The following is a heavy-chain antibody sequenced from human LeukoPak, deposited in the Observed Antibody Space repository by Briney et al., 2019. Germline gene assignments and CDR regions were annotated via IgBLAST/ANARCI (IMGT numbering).Heavy chain of an antibody. J-gene: IGHJ4*02. CDR2: IYYSGST. CDR1: GGSISSYY. Sequence: SETLSLTCTVSGGSISSYYWSWIRQPPGKGLEWIGYIYYSGSTNYNPSLKSRVTISVDTSKNQFSPKLSPVTAADTAVYYCARAGYSGYDFYFDYWGQGTLVTVSS. V-gene: IGHV4-59*01. D-gene: IGHD5-12*01. CDR3: ARAGYSGYDFYFDY.